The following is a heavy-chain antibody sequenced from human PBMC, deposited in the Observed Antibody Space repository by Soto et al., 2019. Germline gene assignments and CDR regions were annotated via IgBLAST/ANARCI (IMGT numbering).Heavy chain of an antibody. V-gene: IGHV1-46*01. Sequence: ASVKVSCKASGYIFTNYYVQWVRQAPGQGLEWMGVIHPDGGHTTYSQKFQGRVTMTRDTFTSTIYMELSSLRPEDTAVYYCARGDNDHWGQGTLVTVSS. CDR3: ARGDNDH. J-gene: IGHJ5*02. CDR2: IHPDGGHT. CDR1: GYIFTNYY.